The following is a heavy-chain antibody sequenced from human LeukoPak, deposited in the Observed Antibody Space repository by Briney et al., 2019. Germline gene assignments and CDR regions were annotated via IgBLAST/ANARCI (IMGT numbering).Heavy chain of an antibody. J-gene: IGHJ4*02. CDR3: AKGGRTMHLDY. CDR1: GFTFSSYA. CDR2: ISVSGGST. D-gene: IGHD4/OR15-4a*01. Sequence: GGSLRLSCAASGFTFSSYAMSWLRQAPGKGLEWVSTISVSGGSTYFADSVKGRFTISRDNSKNTLNLQMNSLRAEDTAVYYCAKGGRTMHLDYWGQGTLVTVSA. V-gene: IGHV3-23*01.